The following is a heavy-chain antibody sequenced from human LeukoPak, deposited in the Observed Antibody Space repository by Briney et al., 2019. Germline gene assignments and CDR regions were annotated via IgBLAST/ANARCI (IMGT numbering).Heavy chain of an antibody. V-gene: IGHV3-30*03. CDR2: ISVDGSNE. D-gene: IGHD3-9*01. CDR1: GFTFSSYG. Sequence: PGRSLRLSCAGSGFTFSSYGMHWVRQAPGKGLEWVAVISVDGSNEYYADSVKGRFTISRDNSKNTLFLQMNSLRPEDTAMYYCARDRHYDILTGNFEYWGQGALVTVSS. CDR3: ARDRHYDILTGNFEY. J-gene: IGHJ4*02.